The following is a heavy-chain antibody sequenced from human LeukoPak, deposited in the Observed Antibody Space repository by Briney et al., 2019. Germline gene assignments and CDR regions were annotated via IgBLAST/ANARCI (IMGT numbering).Heavy chain of an antibody. V-gene: IGHV1-46*01. Sequence: ASVKVSCKASGYTFTSYYMHWVRQAPGQGLEWMGIINPGGGSTSYAQKFQGRVTMTRDMSTSTVYMELSSLRSEDTAVYYCARDLGPVGAAFDYWGQGTLVTVSS. CDR1: GYTFTSYY. D-gene: IGHD2-15*01. CDR3: ARDLGPVGAAFDY. J-gene: IGHJ4*02. CDR2: INPGGGST.